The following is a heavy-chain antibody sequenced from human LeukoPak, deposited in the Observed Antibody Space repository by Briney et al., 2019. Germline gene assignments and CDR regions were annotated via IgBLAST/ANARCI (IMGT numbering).Heavy chain of an antibody. CDR1: GYTFTSYY. J-gene: IGHJ4*02. V-gene: IGHV1-46*01. CDR3: ARDSPSIYDSSGYYPSYFDY. Sequence: ASVKVSCKASGYTFTSYYMHWVRQAPGQGLEWMGIINPSGGSTSYAQKFQGRVTMTRDMSTSTVYMELSSLRSEDTAVYYCARDSPSIYDSSGYYPSYFDYWGQGTLVTVSS. D-gene: IGHD3-22*01. CDR2: INPSGGST.